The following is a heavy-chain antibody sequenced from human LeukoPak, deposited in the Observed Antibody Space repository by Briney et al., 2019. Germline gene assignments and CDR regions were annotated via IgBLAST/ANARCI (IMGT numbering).Heavy chain of an antibody. Sequence: PSETLSLTCTVSGGSISSSSYYWGWIRQPPGKGMEWIGSIYYSGSTYYNPSLKSRVTISVDTSKNQFSLKLSSVTAADTAVYYCATTLWFGMNWFYPWGQGTLVTVSS. D-gene: IGHD3-10*01. CDR1: GGSISSSSYY. CDR2: IYYSGST. CDR3: ATTLWFGMNWFYP. J-gene: IGHJ5*02. V-gene: IGHV4-39*01.